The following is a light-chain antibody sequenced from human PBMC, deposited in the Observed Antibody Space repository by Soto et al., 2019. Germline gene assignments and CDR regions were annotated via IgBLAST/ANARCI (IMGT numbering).Light chain of an antibody. J-gene: IGLJ3*02. CDR2: DVS. CDR1: SSDVGGYNY. CDR3: CSYAGTYTFGGYTFWV. Sequence: QSALTQPRSVSGSPGQSVTISCTGTSSDVGGYNYVSWYQQYPGKAPKLLIYDVSKRPSRVPDRFSGTKSGNTASLTISGLQAEDEADYYCCSYAGTYTFGGYTFWVFGGGTKLTVL. V-gene: IGLV2-11*01.